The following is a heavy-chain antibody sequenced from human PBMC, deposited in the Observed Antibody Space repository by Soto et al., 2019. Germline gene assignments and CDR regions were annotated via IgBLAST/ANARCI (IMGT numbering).Heavy chain of an antibody. CDR2: ISSSGSTI. Sequence: LRLSCAASGFTFSSYEMNWVRQAPGKVLEWVSYISSSGSTIYYADSVKGRFTISRDNAKNSLYLQMNSLRAEDTAVYYCARGATGDRSYYYYYGMDVWGQGTTVTVSS. CDR1: GFTFSSYE. D-gene: IGHD7-27*01. V-gene: IGHV3-48*03. CDR3: ARGATGDRSYYYYYGMDV. J-gene: IGHJ6*02.